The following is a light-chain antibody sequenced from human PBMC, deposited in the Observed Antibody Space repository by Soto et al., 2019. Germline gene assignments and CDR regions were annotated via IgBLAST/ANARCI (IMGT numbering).Light chain of an antibody. CDR2: EVS. J-gene: IGLJ1*01. Sequence: SVLTQPPSASGSLGQSVTISCTGTSSDIGTYDYVSWYQQHPGRAPKLIIFEVSKRPLGVPDRFSGSKSGNTASLIVSGLQPDDEAEYHCTSYTGDDFTFVFGTGIKVTVL. CDR3: TSYTGDDFTFV. CDR1: SSDIGTYDY. V-gene: IGLV2-8*01.